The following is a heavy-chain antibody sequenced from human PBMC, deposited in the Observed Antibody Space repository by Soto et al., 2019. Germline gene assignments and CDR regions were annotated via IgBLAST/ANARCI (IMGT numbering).Heavy chain of an antibody. D-gene: IGHD3-22*01. J-gene: IGHJ1*01. V-gene: IGHV4-59*08. CDR2: IYYSGST. CDR1: GGSISSYY. Sequence: PSETLSLTCTVSGGSISSYYWSWIRQPPGKGLEWIGYIYYSGSTNYNPSLKSRVTISVDTSKNQFSLKLSSVTAADTAVYYCAKVPPRLNSDSPPNDYFQHWGQGTLVTVSS. CDR3: AKVPPRLNSDSPPNDYFQH.